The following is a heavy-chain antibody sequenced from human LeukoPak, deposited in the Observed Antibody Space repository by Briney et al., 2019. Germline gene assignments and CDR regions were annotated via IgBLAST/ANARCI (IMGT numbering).Heavy chain of an antibody. CDR1: GSTVSSNH. Sequence: PGGSLRLSCAASGSTVSSNHMTWVRQATGKGLEWVSVIYSGGSTYYADSVKGRFTISRDNSKNTLYLQMNSLRAEDTAMYYCARGLMEVTTIYFANWGRGTLVTVSS. D-gene: IGHD4-17*01. J-gene: IGHJ4*02. V-gene: IGHV3-53*01. CDR3: ARGLMEVTTIYFAN. CDR2: IYSGGST.